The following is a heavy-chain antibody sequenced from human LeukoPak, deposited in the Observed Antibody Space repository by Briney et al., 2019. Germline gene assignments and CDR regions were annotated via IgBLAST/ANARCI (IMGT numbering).Heavy chain of an antibody. CDR3: ARWKEYCSGGSCYTLYFDY. D-gene: IGHD2-15*01. Sequence: ASVKVSCKASGYTFTGYCMHWVRQAPGQGLEWMGWINPNSGGTNYAQKFQGRVTMTRDTSISTAYMELSRLRSDDTAVYYCARWKEYCSGGSCYTLYFDYWGQGTLVTVSS. CDR2: INPNSGGT. V-gene: IGHV1-2*02. J-gene: IGHJ4*02. CDR1: GYTFTGYC.